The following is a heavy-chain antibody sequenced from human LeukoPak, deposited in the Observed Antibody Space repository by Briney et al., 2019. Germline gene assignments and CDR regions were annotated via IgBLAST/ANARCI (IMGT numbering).Heavy chain of an antibody. CDR2: IYYSGST. CDR1: GGSISSSNW. CDR3: ARSPHIWFAERGWFDP. D-gene: IGHD3-10*01. J-gene: IGHJ5*02. V-gene: IGHV4-4*02. Sequence: HPSETLSLTCAVSGGSISSSNWWSWVRQPPGKGLEWIGYIYYSGSTNYNPSLKSRVTISVDTSKNQFSLKLSSVTAADTAVYFCARSPHIWFAERGWFDPWGQGTLVTVSS.